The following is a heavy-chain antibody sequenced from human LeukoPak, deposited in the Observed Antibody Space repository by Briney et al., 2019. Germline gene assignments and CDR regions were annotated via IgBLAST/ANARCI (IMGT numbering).Heavy chain of an antibody. CDR1: GGTFSSYA. J-gene: IGHJ1*01. D-gene: IGHD4-17*01. CDR2: IIPIFGTA. V-gene: IGHV1-69*05. Sequence: SVKVSCKASGGTFSSYAISWVRQAPGQGLEWMGGIIPIFGTANYAQKFQGRATITTDESTSTAYMELSSLRSEDTAVYYCARATPAGDYPPGGSFQHWGQGTLVTVSS. CDR3: ARATPAGDYPPGGSFQH.